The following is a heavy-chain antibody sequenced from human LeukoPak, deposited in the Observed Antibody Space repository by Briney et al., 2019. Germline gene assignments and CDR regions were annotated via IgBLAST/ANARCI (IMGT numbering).Heavy chain of an antibody. CDR1: GFTFSSYW. D-gene: IGHD1-1*01. V-gene: IGHV3-74*01. Sequence: GGSLRLSCAASGFTFSSYWMHWVRQAPGKGLVWVSRINSDGSSTSYADSVKGRFTISRDNAKNTLYLQMNSLRAEDTAVYYCARGTGYPYYYYYMDVWGQGTLVTVSS. J-gene: IGHJ6*03. CDR3: ARGTGYPYYYYYMDV. CDR2: INSDGSST.